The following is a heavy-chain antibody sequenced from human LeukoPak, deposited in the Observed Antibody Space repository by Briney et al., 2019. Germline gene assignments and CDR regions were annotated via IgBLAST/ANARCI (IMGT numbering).Heavy chain of an antibody. J-gene: IGHJ3*02. D-gene: IGHD2-2*01. CDR3: ARGAWYCSSTSCSEPHAFDI. CDR2: ISSSSSYI. V-gene: IGHV3-21*01. Sequence: GGSLRLSCAASGFTFSSYSMNWVRQAPGKGLEWVSSISSSSSYIYYADSVKGRFTISRDNAKNSLYLQMNSLRAEDTAVCYCARGAWYCSSTSCSEPHAFDIWGQGTMVTVSS. CDR1: GFTFSSYS.